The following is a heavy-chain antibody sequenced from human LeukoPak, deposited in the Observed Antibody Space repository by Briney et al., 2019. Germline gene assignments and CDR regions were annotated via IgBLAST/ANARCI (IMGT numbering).Heavy chain of an antibody. Sequence: SETLSLTCTVSGGSISSRTYYWGWIRQPPGKGLEWIGSIYYSGSTYYNPSLKSRVTISVDTSRNQFSLKLSSVTAADTAVYYCARDWDYGDFNWFDPWGQGTLVTVSS. D-gene: IGHD4-17*01. CDR2: IYYSGST. CDR1: GGSISSRTYY. V-gene: IGHV4-39*07. CDR3: ARDWDYGDFNWFDP. J-gene: IGHJ5*02.